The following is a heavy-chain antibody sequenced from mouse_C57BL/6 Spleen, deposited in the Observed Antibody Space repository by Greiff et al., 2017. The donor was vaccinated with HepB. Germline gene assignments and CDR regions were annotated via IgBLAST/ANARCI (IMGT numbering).Heavy chain of an antibody. CDR1: GFTFSDYY. D-gene: IGHD2-12*01. Sequence: EVKLVESEGGLVQPGSSMKLSCTASGFTFSDYYMAWVRQVPEKGLEWVANINYDGSSTYYLDSLKSRFIISRDNAKNILYLQMSSLKSEDTATYYCARDYDGDYYAMDYWGQGTSVTVSS. J-gene: IGHJ4*01. CDR3: ARDYDGDYYAMDY. CDR2: INYDGSST. V-gene: IGHV5-16*01.